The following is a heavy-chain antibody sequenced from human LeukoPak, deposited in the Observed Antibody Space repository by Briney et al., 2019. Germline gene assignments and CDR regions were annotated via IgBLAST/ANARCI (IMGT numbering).Heavy chain of an antibody. CDR3: AREIGGTHSWAPSPLDY. CDR2: IIPILGIA. CDR1: GGTFSSYA. Sequence: SVKVSCKASGGTFSSYAISWVRQAPGQGLEWMGRIIPILGIANYAQKFQGRVTITADKSTSTAYMELSSLRSEDTAVYYCAREIGGTHSWAPSPLDYWGQGTLVTVSS. D-gene: IGHD6-13*01. V-gene: IGHV1-69*04. J-gene: IGHJ4*02.